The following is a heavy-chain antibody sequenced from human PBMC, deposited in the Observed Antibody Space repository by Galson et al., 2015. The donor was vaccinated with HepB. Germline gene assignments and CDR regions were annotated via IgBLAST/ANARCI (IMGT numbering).Heavy chain of an antibody. CDR2: ISGSGGST. CDR3: AKENSSGWYWYYYYGMDV. J-gene: IGHJ6*02. D-gene: IGHD6-19*01. Sequence: SLRLSCAASGFTFSSYAMSWVRQAPGKGLEWVSAISGSGGSTYYADSVKGRFTISRDNSKNTLYLQMNSLRAEDTAVYYCAKENSSGWYWYYYYGMDVWGQGTTVTVSS. CDR1: GFTFSSYA. V-gene: IGHV3-23*01.